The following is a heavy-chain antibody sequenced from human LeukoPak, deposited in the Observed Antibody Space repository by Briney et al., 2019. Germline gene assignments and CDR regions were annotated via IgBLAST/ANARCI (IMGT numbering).Heavy chain of an antibody. V-gene: IGHV4-39*01. D-gene: IGHD3-22*01. CDR3: ARLPLRYHSGYYSI. Sequence: SETLSLTCTVSGDSVSSGSYYWGWLRQPPGQGLEWIVNMMDSGNTYHNPARKSRLFVAVAKAKNQFSLELNSGAAANTAVYYCARLPLRYHSGYYSIWGQGTLVTVSS. CDR2: MMDSGNT. J-gene: IGHJ4*02. CDR1: GDSVSSGSYY.